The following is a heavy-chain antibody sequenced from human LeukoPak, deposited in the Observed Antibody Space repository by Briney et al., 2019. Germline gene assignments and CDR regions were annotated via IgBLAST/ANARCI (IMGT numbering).Heavy chain of an antibody. CDR3: AREDRGYCTNGVCYWFDP. Sequence: ASVTVSCKASGYTFTGYYMHWVRQAPGQGLEWMGWINPNSGGTNYAQKFQGRVTMTRDTSISTAYMELSRLRSDDTAVYYCAREDRGYCTNGVCYWFDPWGQGTLVTVSS. J-gene: IGHJ5*02. V-gene: IGHV1-2*02. D-gene: IGHD2-8*01. CDR1: GYTFTGYY. CDR2: INPNSGGT.